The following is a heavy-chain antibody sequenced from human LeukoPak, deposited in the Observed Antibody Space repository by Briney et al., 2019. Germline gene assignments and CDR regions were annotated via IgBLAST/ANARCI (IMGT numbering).Heavy chain of an antibody. D-gene: IGHD3-10*01. CDR2: ISWDGGGT. J-gene: IGHJ4*02. Sequence: GGSLRLSWAASGFTFDDYTMHWVRQAPGKGLEWVSLISWDGGGTYYADTVKGRFTISRDNSKNSLYLQMNSLRAEDTALYYCAKDMAAYYYASGNIDYWGQGTLVTVSS. CDR3: AKDMAAYYYASGNIDY. V-gene: IGHV3-43D*03. CDR1: GFTFDDYT.